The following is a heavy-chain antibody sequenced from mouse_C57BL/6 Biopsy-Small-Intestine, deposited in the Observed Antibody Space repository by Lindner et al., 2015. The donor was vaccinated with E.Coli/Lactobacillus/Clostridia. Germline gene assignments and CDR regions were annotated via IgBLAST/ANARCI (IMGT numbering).Heavy chain of an antibody. CDR3: ARNDGSWFAY. J-gene: IGHJ3*01. CDR1: GYTFTDYN. Sequence: VQLQESGPELVKPGASVKISCKASGYTFTDYNMDWVKQSHGKSLEWIGYIYPNSGGTGYNQKFKSKATLTVDKSSSTAYMELHSLTSEDSAVYYCARNDGSWFAYWGQGTLVTVSA. CDR2: IYPNSGGT. V-gene: IGHV1-34*02. D-gene: IGHD2-3*01.